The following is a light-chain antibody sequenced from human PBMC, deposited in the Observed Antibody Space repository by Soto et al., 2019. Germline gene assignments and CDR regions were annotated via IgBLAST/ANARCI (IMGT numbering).Light chain of an antibody. CDR1: QSVSNSY. V-gene: IGKV3D-20*02. J-gene: IGKJ5*01. CDR2: GAS. CDR3: QQRSNWPPDT. Sequence: EIVLTQSPGTLSLSPGERATLSCRASQSVSNSYLAWYQQKPGQAPRLLIYGASSRATGIPARFSGSGSGTDFTLTISSLEPEDFAVYYCQQRSNWPPDTFGQGTRLEIK.